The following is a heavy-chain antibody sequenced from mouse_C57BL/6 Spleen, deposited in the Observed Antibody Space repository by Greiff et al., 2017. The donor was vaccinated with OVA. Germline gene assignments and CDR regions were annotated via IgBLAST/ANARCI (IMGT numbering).Heavy chain of an antibody. CDR1: GFTFSDYY. CDR2: ISNGGGST. J-gene: IGHJ4*01. CDR3: ARKITTVLDY. Sequence: EVKLMESGGGLVQPGGSLKLSCAASGFTFSDYYMYWVRQTPEKRLEWVAYISNGGGSTYYPDTVKGRFTISRDNAKNTLYLQMSRLKSEDTAMYYCARKITTVLDYWGQGTSVTVSS. D-gene: IGHD1-1*01. V-gene: IGHV5-12*01.